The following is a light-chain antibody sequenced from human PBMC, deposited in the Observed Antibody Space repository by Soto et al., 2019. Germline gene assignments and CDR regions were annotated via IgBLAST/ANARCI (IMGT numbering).Light chain of an antibody. CDR2: SAS. V-gene: IGKV1-9*01. CDR1: QGIRTY. J-gene: IGKJ1*01. CDR3: LQVDVYPWT. Sequence: IHVTQSLSSLSASMGDRVTITCRASQGIRTYLAWYQQKPGKAPKLLIYSASTLQSGVPSRFGGSGSGTDFTLTISSLQPEDFATYYCLQVDVYPWTFGQGTKVDI.